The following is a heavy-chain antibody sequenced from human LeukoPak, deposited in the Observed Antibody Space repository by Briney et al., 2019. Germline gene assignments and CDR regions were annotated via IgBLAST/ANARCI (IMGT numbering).Heavy chain of an antibody. Sequence: GGSLRLSCAASGFTFSSYAMSWVPQAPGKGLEWVSAISGSGGSTYYADSVKGRFTISRDNSKNTLYLQMNSLRAEDTAVYYCAKDGSRSRYSGYDCWGQGTLVTVSS. CDR2: ISGSGGST. CDR3: AKDGSRSRYSGYDC. CDR1: GFTFSSYA. D-gene: IGHD5-12*01. J-gene: IGHJ4*02. V-gene: IGHV3-23*01.